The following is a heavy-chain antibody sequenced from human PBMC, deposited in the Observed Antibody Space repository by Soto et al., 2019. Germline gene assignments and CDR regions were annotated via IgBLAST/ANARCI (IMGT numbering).Heavy chain of an antibody. V-gene: IGHV3-23*01. CDR3: ARRVEGYFDY. CDR2: ISGSGGST. J-gene: IGHJ4*02. Sequence: PGGSLRLSCAASGFTFSSYAMSWVRQAPGKGLEWVSAISGSGGSTYYAGSVRGRFTISRDNSKNTLFLQMDSLRAEDTAVYYCARRVEGYFDYWAQGALVTVSS. CDR1: GFTFSSYA.